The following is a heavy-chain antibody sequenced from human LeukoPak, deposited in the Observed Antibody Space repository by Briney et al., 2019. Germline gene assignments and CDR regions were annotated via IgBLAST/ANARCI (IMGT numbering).Heavy chain of an antibody. CDR2: IHSDGSST. CDR3: ARSFRYYDSSGPFDY. V-gene: IGHV3-74*01. Sequence: PGGSLRLSWAASAFPSSSYWMHWVRQAPGKGLGWFSRIHSDGSSTSYADSVKGRFTISRDNAKNTLYLQMNSLRAEDTAVYYCARSFRYYDSSGPFDYWGQGTLVTVSS. D-gene: IGHD3-22*01. J-gene: IGHJ4*02. CDR1: AFPSSSYW.